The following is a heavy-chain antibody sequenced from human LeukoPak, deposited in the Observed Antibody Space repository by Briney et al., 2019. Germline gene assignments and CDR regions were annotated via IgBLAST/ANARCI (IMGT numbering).Heavy chain of an antibody. CDR2: INPNSGGT. CDR3: ARDYYDSSGYHDC. CDR1: GYTFTGYY. V-gene: IGHV1-2*02. J-gene: IGHJ4*02. Sequence: ASVKVSCKASGYTFTGYYMHWVRQAPGQGLEWMGWINPNSGGTNYAQKFQGRVTMTRDTSISTAYMELSRLRSDDTAAYYCARDYYDSSGYHDCWGQGTLVTVSS. D-gene: IGHD3-22*01.